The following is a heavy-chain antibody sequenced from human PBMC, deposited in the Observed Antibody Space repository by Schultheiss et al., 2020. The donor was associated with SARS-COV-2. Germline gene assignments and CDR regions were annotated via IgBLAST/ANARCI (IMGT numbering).Heavy chain of an antibody. CDR1: GFTFDDYG. CDR2: ISGSGGST. CDR3: AKDLKIAVALFDY. D-gene: IGHD6-19*01. V-gene: IGHV3-23*01. Sequence: GGSLRLSCAASGFTFDDYGMSWVRQAPGKGLEWVSAISGSGGSTYYADSVKGRFTISRDNSKNTLYLQMNSLRAEDTAVYYCAKDLKIAVALFDYWGQGTLVTVSS. J-gene: IGHJ4*02.